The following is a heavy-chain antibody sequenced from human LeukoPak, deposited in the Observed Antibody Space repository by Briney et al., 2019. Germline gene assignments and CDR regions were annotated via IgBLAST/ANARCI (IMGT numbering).Heavy chain of an antibody. CDR3: ARDLYSNYAFGY. Sequence: SETLSLTCSVSGGSISSSSYYWGWIRQPPGMGLEWIGTIYYSESTYYNPSLKSRVTISVDTSKNQFSLKLSSVTAADTAVYYCARDLYSNYAFGYWGQGTLVTVSS. CDR1: GGSISSSSYY. V-gene: IGHV4-39*01. J-gene: IGHJ4*02. D-gene: IGHD4-11*01. CDR2: IYYSEST.